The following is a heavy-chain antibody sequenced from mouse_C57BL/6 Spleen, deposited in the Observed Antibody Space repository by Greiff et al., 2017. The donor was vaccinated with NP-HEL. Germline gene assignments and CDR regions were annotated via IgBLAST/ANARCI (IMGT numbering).Heavy chain of an antibody. Sequence: VKLMESGAELVKPGASVKISCKASGYAFSSYWMNWVKQRPGKGLEWIGQIYPGDGDTNYNGKFKGKATLTADKSSSTAYMQLSSLTSEDSAVYFCARRENYYGYFDYWGQGTTLTVSS. CDR2: IYPGDGDT. CDR3: ARRENYYGYFDY. V-gene: IGHV1-80*01. CDR1: GYAFSSYW. J-gene: IGHJ2*01. D-gene: IGHD1-1*01.